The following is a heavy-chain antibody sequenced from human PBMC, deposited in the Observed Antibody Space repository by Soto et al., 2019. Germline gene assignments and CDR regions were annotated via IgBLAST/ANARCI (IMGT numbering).Heavy chain of an antibody. CDR3: VKDKGGSSWYDAFDI. CDR1: GFTFSSYA. V-gene: IGHV3-64D*08. D-gene: IGHD6-13*01. Sequence: GGSLRLSCSASGFTFSSYAMHWVRQAPGKGLEYVSAISSNGGSTYYADSVKGRFTISRDNSKNTLYLQMSSLRAEDTAVYYCVKDKGGSSWYDAFDIWGQGTMVTVSS. CDR2: ISSNGGST. J-gene: IGHJ3*02.